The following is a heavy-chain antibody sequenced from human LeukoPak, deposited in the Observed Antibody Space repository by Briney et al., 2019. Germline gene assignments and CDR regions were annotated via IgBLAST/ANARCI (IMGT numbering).Heavy chain of an antibody. J-gene: IGHJ5*02. CDR2: FSGGCGST. Sequence: PGGSLRLSCAACVYSFSSHAVSWVRQAPGKGLEWVSGFSGGCGSTYCADAVKGRYTISRDNSNNTLYLQMNSLRAEDTAVYYCAKDQVVRGVTGWFDPWGQGTLVTVSS. D-gene: IGHD3-10*01. V-gene: IGHV3-23*01. CDR1: VYSFSSHA. CDR3: AKDQVVRGVTGWFDP.